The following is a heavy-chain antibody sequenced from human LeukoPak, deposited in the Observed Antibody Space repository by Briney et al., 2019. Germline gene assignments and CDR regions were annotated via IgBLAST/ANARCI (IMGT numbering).Heavy chain of an antibody. J-gene: IGHJ4*02. CDR1: GGTFSSYA. CDR2: IIPIFGTA. Sequence: ASVTVSCKASGGTFSSYAISWVRQAPGQGLEWMGGIIPIFGTANYAQKFQGRVTITADKSTSTAYMELSSLRSEDTAVYYCARELSPYNWNSVFNYWGQGTLVTVSS. D-gene: IGHD1-7*01. V-gene: IGHV1-69*06. CDR3: ARELSPYNWNSVFNY.